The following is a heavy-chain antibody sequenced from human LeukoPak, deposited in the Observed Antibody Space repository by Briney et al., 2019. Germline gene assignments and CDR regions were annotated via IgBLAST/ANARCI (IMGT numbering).Heavy chain of an antibody. CDR1: GFPFPTYW. D-gene: IGHD1-14*01. Sequence: GGSLRLSCAASGFPFPTYWMHWVRQAPGKGLVWVSLINSDGSNTVYADSVKGRFTISRDNAKNTLFLQMDSLRAEDTAIYYCARDLTGSIDYWGQGTLVTVSS. CDR3: ARDLTGSIDY. CDR2: INSDGSNT. V-gene: IGHV3-74*01. J-gene: IGHJ4*02.